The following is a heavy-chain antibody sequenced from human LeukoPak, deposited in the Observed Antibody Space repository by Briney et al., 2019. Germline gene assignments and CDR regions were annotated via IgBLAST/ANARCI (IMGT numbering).Heavy chain of an antibody. V-gene: IGHV3-23*01. D-gene: IGHD3-9*01. Sequence: PGGSLRLSCAASGFTLSSYAMSWVRQAPGKGLEWVSAISGSGGSTYYADSVKGRFTISRDNSNNTLYLQMNSLRAEDTAVYYCAKDILTGYSFDYWGQGTLVTVSS. CDR1: GFTLSSYA. CDR2: ISGSGGST. CDR3: AKDILTGYSFDY. J-gene: IGHJ4*02.